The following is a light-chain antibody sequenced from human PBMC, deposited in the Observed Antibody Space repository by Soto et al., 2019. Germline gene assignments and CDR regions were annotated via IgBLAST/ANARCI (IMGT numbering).Light chain of an antibody. CDR1: SNDVGGYNY. V-gene: IGLV2-8*01. CDR2: EVR. Sequence: QSALTQPPSASGSVGQSVTISCTGTSNDVGGYNYASWYLQYPGTAPKVLIYEVRKRPSGVPERFSGSKSGNTASLTVSGLPAEDEADYYCSSYAGGNSYVLGSGTKVTVL. CDR3: SSYAGGNSYV. J-gene: IGLJ1*01.